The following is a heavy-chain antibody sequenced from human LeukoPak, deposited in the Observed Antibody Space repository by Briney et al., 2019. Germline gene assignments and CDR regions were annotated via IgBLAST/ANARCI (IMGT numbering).Heavy chain of an antibody. Sequence: GGSLRLSCAASGFTFSGYSMNWVGQAPGKGLEWVSSISSSSSYIYYADSVKGRFTISRDNAKNSLYLQMNSLRAEDTAVYYCARAFCSGGSCYSFWYYYYYMDVWGKGTTVTVSS. V-gene: IGHV3-21*01. CDR1: GFTFSGYS. J-gene: IGHJ6*03. CDR2: ISSSSSYI. CDR3: ARAFCSGGSCYSFWYYYYYMDV. D-gene: IGHD2-15*01.